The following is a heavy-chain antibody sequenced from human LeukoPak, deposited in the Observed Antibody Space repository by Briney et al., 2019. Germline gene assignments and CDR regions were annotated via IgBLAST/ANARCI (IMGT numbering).Heavy chain of an antibody. V-gene: IGHV7-4-1*02. D-gene: IGHD6-13*01. CDR3: ARAVTGHSSSWYNWFDP. Sequence: ASVKVSCKASGYTFTTYAMNWVRQAPGQGLEWMGWINTSTGNPTYAQGFTGRFVFSLDTSVSTAYLQISSLKAEDTAVYYCARAVTGHSSSWYNWFDPWGQGTLVTVSS. CDR1: GYTFTTYA. CDR2: INTSTGNP. J-gene: IGHJ5*02.